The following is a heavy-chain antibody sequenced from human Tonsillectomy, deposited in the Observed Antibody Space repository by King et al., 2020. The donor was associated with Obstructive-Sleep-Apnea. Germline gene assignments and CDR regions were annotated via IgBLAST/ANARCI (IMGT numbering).Heavy chain of an antibody. Sequence: VQLVESGGGLVQPGRSLRLSCAASGFSLDDYAIHWVRQVPGKGLEWVSGISWNSVNIGYADSVKGRFTISRDSAKNILHLQMSSLRGEDTALYYCTKGRGVGMGYGMDVWGQGTTVTVSS. CDR2: ISWNSVNI. J-gene: IGHJ6*02. CDR1: GFSLDDYA. CDR3: TKGRGVGMGYGMDV. D-gene: IGHD3-10*01. V-gene: IGHV3-9*01.